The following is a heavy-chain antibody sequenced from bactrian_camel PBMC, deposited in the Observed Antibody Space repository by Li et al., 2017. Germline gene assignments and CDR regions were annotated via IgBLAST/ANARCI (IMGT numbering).Heavy chain of an antibody. Sequence: HVQLVEFGGGSVQPGGSLRLSCVVSGDTFSDYCMGWLRQASGKEREGVARIATGSGNTYYADSVKGRFTISRDSAKNTVYLQMNNLQPEDTATYYCAEGRGSRGEHCYSLDYWGQGTQVTVS. CDR1: GDTFSDYC. J-gene: IGHJ4*01. D-gene: IGHD6*01. CDR3: AEGRGSRGEHCYSLDY. V-gene: IGHV3S1*01. CDR2: IATGSGNT.